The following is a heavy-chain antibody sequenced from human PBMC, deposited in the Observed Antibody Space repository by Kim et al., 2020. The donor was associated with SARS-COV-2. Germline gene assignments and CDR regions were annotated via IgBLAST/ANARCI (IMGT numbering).Heavy chain of an antibody. Sequence: GGSISSSSYYWGWIRQPPGKGLEWIGSIYYSGSTYYNPSLKSRVTISVDTSKNQFSLKLSSVTAADTAVYYCARQGDSSGYYYFGNDAFDNW. CDR2: IYYSGST. CDR1: GGSISSSSYY. D-gene: IGHD3-22*01. J-gene: IGHJ3*02. V-gene: IGHV4-39*01. CDR3: ARQGDSSGYYYFGNDAFDN.